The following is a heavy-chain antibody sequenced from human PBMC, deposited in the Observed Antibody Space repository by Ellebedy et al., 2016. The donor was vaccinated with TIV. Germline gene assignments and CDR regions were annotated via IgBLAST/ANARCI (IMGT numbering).Heavy chain of an antibody. Sequence: PGGSLRLSCAASEFAFETDWMTWVRQAPGKGLEWVANINQEGSDKSYVDSVKGRFTISRDNAKNTLYLQMNSLKAEDTAMYYCSTLSDTGYWGHGTLVTVSS. CDR1: EFAFETDW. CDR3: STLSDTGY. J-gene: IGHJ4*01. CDR2: INQEGSDK. D-gene: IGHD1-1*01. V-gene: IGHV3-7*01.